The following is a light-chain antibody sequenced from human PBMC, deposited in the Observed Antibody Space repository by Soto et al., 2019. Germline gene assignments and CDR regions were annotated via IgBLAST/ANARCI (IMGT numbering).Light chain of an antibody. Sequence: EIVLTQSPATLSLSPVERATLSCMASQSVSSNLAWYQQKPCQAPRLLIYGASSRETGISDRFSGGGSGTDFTLTISRLEPEDFAVYYCQQYGSSPKLTFGGGTKVDIK. CDR3: QQYGSSPKLT. J-gene: IGKJ4*01. V-gene: IGKV3-20*01. CDR2: GAS. CDR1: QSVSSN.